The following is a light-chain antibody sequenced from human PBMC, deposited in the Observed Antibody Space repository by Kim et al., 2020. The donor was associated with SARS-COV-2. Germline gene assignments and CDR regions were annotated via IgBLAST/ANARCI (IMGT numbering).Light chain of an antibody. CDR1: EQIQSY. J-gene: IGKJ2*01. Sequence: DIQMTQSPSTLSAFVGDRVIITCRASEQIQSYLAWYQQKPGKAPKLLIYEASKLESGVPSRFSASGSGTEFTLTISSLQPDDFATYYCQQYDTYSAAFGQGTKLEIK. V-gene: IGKV1-5*03. CDR2: EAS. CDR3: QQYDTYSAA.